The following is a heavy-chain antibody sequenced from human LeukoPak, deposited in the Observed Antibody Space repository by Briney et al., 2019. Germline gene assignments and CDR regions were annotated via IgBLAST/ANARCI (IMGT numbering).Heavy chain of an antibody. V-gene: IGHV1-2*02. D-gene: IGHD3-10*01. CDR2: IHPRRGDT. CDR3: ARDGDYGTGSYYRGCIDS. J-gene: IGHJ4*02. Sequence: GASVKVSCKASGYTFTGYYIHWVRQAPGQGLEWMGWIHPRRGDTNYAQKFQGRVTMTRDTSISTAYLDLSSLRSDDTAVYYCARDGDYGTGSYYRGCIDSWGQGTPVTVSS. CDR1: GYTFTGYY.